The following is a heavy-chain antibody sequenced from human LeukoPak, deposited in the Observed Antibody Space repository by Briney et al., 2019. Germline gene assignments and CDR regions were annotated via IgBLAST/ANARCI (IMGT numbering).Heavy chain of an antibody. D-gene: IGHD3-10*01. J-gene: IGHJ4*02. CDR1: GFTFSNAW. Sequence: GGSLRLSSAASGFTFSNAWMSWVRQAPGKGLEWVGRIKSKTDGGTTDYAAPVKGRFTISRDDSKNTLYLQMNSLKTEDTAVYYCTTEALTYYIHGFDYWGQGTLVTVSS. CDR3: TTEALTYYIHGFDY. CDR2: IKSKTDGGTT. V-gene: IGHV3-15*01.